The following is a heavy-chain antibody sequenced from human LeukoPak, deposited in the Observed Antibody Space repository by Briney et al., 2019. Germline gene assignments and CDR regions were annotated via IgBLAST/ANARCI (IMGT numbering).Heavy chain of an antibody. CDR2: ISSNGGST. V-gene: IGHV3-64*01. J-gene: IGHJ4*02. D-gene: IGHD3-10*01. CDR3: ASSFGSQPQKKPLDY. Sequence: GGSLRLSCAASGFTFSSYAMHWVRQAPGKGLEYVSAISSNGGSTYYANSVKGRFTISRDNSKNTLYLQMGSLRAEDMAVYYCASSFGSQPQKKPLDYWGQGTLVTVSS. CDR1: GFTFSSYA.